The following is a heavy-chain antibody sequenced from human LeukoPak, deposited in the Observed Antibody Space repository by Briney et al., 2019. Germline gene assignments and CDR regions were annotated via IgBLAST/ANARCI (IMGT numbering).Heavy chain of an antibody. V-gene: IGHV1-69*05. Sequence: SVKVSCKASGGTFSSYAISWVRQAPGQGLEWMGGIIPIFGAANYAQNFQGRATITTDESTSTAYMELSSLRSEDTAVYYCARSGGYENFFDYWGQGTLVTVS. CDR3: ARSGGYENFFDY. J-gene: IGHJ4*02. CDR2: IIPIFGAA. CDR1: GGTFSSYA. D-gene: IGHD5-12*01.